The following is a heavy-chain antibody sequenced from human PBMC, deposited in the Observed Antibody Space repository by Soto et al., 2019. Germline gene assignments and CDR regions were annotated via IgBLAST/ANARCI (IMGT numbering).Heavy chain of an antibody. CDR3: ARDRGYTSWLGEGRYYYYGMDV. V-gene: IGHV1-69*06. CDR2: IIPIFGTA. CDR1: GGTFSSYA. D-gene: IGHD6-13*01. Sequence: QVQLVQSGAEVKKPGSSVKVSCKASGGTFSSYAISWVRQAPGQGLEWMGGIIPIFGTANYAQKFQGRVTITADKSTSTAYMELRSLRSEDTAVYYCARDRGYTSWLGEGRYYYYGMDVWGQVTTVTVSS. J-gene: IGHJ6*02.